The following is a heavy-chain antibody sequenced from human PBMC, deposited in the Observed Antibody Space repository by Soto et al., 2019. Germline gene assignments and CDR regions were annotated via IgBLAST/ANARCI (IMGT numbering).Heavy chain of an antibody. CDR1: GYTFTSYG. V-gene: IGHV1-18*01. J-gene: IGHJ3*02. CDR3: ARVGYFDGSGYNAFNI. Sequence: ASVKVSCKASGYTFTSYGISWVRQAPGQGLEWMGWISAYNGNTNYAQKLQGRVTMTTDTSTSTAYMELRSLRSDDTAVYYCARVGYFDGSGYNAFNIWGQGTMVTVS. CDR2: ISAYNGNT. D-gene: IGHD3-22*01.